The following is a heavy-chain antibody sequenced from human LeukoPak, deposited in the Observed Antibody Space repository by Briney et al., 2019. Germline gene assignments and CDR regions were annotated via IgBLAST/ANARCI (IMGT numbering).Heavy chain of an antibody. J-gene: IGHJ3*02. V-gene: IGHV3-30-3*01. CDR1: GFTFSTYF. CDR3: ARERQDTILHSGAFDI. CDR2: IASDGSHT. Sequence: GRSLRLSCAASGFTFSTYFMHWVRQAPGKGLEWVADIASDGSHTFYVESVKGRFTISGDNSKNTLYLQMNSLRAEDTAVYFCARERQDTILHSGAFDIWGQGTMVTVSS. D-gene: IGHD2-21*01.